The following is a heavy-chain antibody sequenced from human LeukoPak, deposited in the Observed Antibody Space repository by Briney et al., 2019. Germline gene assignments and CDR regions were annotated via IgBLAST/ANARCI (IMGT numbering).Heavy chain of an antibody. CDR2: IRYDESNK. V-gene: IGHV3-30*02. D-gene: IGHD3-10*01. CDR1: GFTFSSYG. Sequence: GGSLRLSCAASGFTFSSYGMHWVRQAPGKGLEWVAFIRYDESNKYYADSVKGRFTISRDNSKNTLYLQIYSLRDEDTAVYYCARYYFGSGNYRTFDRWGQGTLVTVSS. J-gene: IGHJ4*02. CDR3: ARYYFGSGNYRTFDR.